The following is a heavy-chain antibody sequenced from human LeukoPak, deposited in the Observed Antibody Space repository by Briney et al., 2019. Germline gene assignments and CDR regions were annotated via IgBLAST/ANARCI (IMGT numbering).Heavy chain of an antibody. CDR1: GGSISRYY. CDR2: IYYGGNT. J-gene: IGHJ4*02. V-gene: IGHV4-59*01. D-gene: IGHD6-19*01. CDR3: AGHKQWLVDFDY. Sequence: SETLSLTCTVSGGSISRYYWNWIRQPPGKGLEWIGYIYYGGNTNYNPSLRSRVTISVDTSKNQFSLKLSSVTAADTAVYYCAGHKQWLVDFDYWGQGTLVTVSS.